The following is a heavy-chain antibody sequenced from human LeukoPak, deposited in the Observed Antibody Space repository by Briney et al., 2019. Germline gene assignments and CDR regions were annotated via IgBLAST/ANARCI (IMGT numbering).Heavy chain of an antibody. Sequence: SETLSLTCAVSGGSISSSNWWSWVRQPPGKGLEWIGEIYHSGSTNYNPSLKSRVTISVDTSKNQFSLKLSSVTAADTAVYYCARERGVHIAAAGGGWFDPWGQGTLVTVSS. CDR1: GGSISSSNW. V-gene: IGHV4-4*02. CDR2: IYHSGST. CDR3: ARERGVHIAAAGGGWFDP. J-gene: IGHJ5*02. D-gene: IGHD6-13*01.